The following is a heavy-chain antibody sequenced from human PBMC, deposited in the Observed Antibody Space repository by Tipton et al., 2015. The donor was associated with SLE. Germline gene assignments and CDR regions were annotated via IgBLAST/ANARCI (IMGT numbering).Heavy chain of an antibody. V-gene: IGHV4-34*01. J-gene: IGHJ4*02. CDR3: ARVSTDYYDSSGYYYVGQRGRYYSDY. Sequence: TLSLTCAVYGGSFSGYYWSWIRQPPGKGLEWIWKINLSGSTNYNPSLKSRVTISVDTSKNQFSLKLSSVTAADTAVYYCARVSTDYYDSSGYYYVGQRGRYYSDYWGQRTLVTVAS. CDR2: INLSGST. CDR1: GGSFSGYY. D-gene: IGHD3-22*01.